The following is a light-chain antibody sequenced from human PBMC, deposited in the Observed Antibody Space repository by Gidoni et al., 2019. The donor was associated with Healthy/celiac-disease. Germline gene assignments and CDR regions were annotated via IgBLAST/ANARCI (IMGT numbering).Light chain of an antibody. J-gene: IGKJ1*01. Sequence: EMLLTQSPATLSLSPGERATLSCRASQSVSSYLAWYQQKPGQAPRLLIYDASNRATGIPARFSGSGSGTDFTLTISSLEPEDFAVYYCQQRSNWWTFGQGTKVEIK. CDR3: QQRSNWWT. V-gene: IGKV3-11*01. CDR2: DAS. CDR1: QSVSSY.